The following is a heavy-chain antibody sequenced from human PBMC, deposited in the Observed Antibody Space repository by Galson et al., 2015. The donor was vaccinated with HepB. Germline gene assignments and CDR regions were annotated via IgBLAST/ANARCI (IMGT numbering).Heavy chain of an antibody. CDR2: ISWNSGSI. CDR1: GFTFDDYA. J-gene: IGHJ4*02. D-gene: IGHD6-19*01. CDR3: AKDKTAVAELGYFDY. Sequence: SLRLSCAASGFTFDDYAMHWVRQAPGKGLEWVSGISWNSGSIGYADSVKGRFTISRDNAKNTLYLQMNSLRAEDTALYYCAKDKTAVAELGYFDYWGQGTLVTVSS. V-gene: IGHV3-9*01.